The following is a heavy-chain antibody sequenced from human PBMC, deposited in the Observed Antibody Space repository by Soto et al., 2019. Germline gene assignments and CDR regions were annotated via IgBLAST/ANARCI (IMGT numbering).Heavy chain of an antibody. Sequence: EVQLLESGGGLVQPGGSLRLSCAASGFTFSSYAMSWVRHAPGKGLEWVSAISGSGGSTYYADSVKGRFTISRDNSKNALYLQMNSLRAAATAVYYCAKDSAATGRGGFDYWGQGTLFTVSS. J-gene: IGHJ4*02. CDR2: ISGSGGST. CDR3: AKDSAATGRGGFDY. V-gene: IGHV3-23*01. D-gene: IGHD3-10*01. CDR1: GFTFSSYA.